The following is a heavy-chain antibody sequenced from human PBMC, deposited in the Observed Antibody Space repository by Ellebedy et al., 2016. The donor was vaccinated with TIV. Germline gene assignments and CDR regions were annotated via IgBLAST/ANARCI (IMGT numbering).Heavy chain of an antibody. V-gene: IGHV3-7*03. CDR3: ARDPGGMDV. CDR1: GFTLSGYW. J-gene: IGHJ6*02. CDR2: INQGGSEK. Sequence: GESLKISCSASGFTLSGYWMSWVRQAPGKGLEWVANINQGGSEKHYVDSVKGRFTISRDDVTNTLYLQMNSLRDEDRAVYYCARDPGGMDVWGQGTTVTVSS.